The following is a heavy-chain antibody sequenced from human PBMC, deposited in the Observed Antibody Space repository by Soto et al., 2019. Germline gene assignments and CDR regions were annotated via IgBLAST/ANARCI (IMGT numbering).Heavy chain of an antibody. CDR1: GFTFSSYW. D-gene: IGHD6-6*01. CDR3: ARVGSTSWY. V-gene: IGHV3-74*01. CDR2: IDGAGRST. J-gene: IGHJ4*02. Sequence: EVQLVESGGGLVQPGGSLRLSCAASGFTFSSYWMHWVRQPPGKGLVWVSRIDGAGRSTNYADSVKCRVTISRDNAKNTLYLQMNSLRAEDTAVYYCARVGSTSWYWGQGTLVTVSS.